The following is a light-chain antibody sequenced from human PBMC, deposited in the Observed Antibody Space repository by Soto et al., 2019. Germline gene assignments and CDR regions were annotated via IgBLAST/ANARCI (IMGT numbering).Light chain of an antibody. V-gene: IGKV1-5*03. Sequence: DIKMTQSPSTLSGSVGDRVTITCPASQTISSWLAWYQQKPGKAPKLLIYKASTLKSGVPSRFSGSGSGTEFTLTISSLQPDDFATYYCQHYNSYSEAFGQGTKVDIK. CDR2: KAS. J-gene: IGKJ1*01. CDR3: QHYNSYSEA. CDR1: QTISSW.